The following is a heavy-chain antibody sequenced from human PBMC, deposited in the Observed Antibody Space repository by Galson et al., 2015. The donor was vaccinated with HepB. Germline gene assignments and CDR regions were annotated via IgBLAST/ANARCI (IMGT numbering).Heavy chain of an antibody. Sequence: SCKASGYTFTSYGISWARQAPGQGLEWMGWISAYNGNTNYAQKLQGRVTMTTDTSTSTAYMELRSLRSDDTAVYYCARDNFYYDSSKNWFDPWGQGTLVTVSS. J-gene: IGHJ5*02. CDR1: GYTFTSYG. CDR3: ARDNFYYDSSKNWFDP. D-gene: IGHD3-22*01. CDR2: ISAYNGNT. V-gene: IGHV1-18*01.